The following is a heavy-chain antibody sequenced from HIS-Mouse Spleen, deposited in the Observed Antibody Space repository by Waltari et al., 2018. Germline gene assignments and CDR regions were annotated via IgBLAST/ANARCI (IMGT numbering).Heavy chain of an antibody. Sequence: QVQLQQWGAGLLKPSETLSLTCAVSGWSFSGYYRSGIRQPPGKGLEWHGEINHSGSTNYNPSLKSRVTISVDTSKNQFSLKLSSVTAADTAVYYCARGRAFDIWGQGTMVTVSS. CDR2: INHSGST. J-gene: IGHJ3*02. V-gene: IGHV4-34*01. CDR1: GWSFSGYY. CDR3: ARGRAFDI.